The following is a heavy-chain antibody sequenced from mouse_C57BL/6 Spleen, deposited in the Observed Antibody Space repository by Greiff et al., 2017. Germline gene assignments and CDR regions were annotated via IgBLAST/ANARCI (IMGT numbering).Heavy chain of an antibody. V-gene: IGHV1-43*01. Sequence: VQLKQSGPELVKPGASVKISCKASGYSFTGYYMHWVKQSSEKSLEWIGEINPSTGGTSYNQKFKGKATLTVDKSSSTAYMQLKSLTSEDSAVYYCAGIYYGAMDYWGQGTSVTVSS. J-gene: IGHJ4*01. CDR3: AGIYYGAMDY. CDR2: INPSTGGT. CDR1: GYSFTGYY. D-gene: IGHD2-1*01.